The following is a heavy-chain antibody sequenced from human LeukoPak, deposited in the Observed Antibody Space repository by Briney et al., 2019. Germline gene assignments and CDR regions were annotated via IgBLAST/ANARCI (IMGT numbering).Heavy chain of an antibody. CDR2: ITSGFTP. CDR3: AKDYSDSRVADVFFEY. Sequence: GGSLRLSCAASGPTFSDYAMSWFRQAPGEGLEWVSGITSGFTPHYADSVKGRFTISRDNSKNTFHLQLNSLRAEDTAVYYCAKDYSDSRVADVFFEYWGQGTLVTVSS. J-gene: IGHJ4*02. D-gene: IGHD2-15*01. V-gene: IGHV3-23*01. CDR1: GPTFSDYA.